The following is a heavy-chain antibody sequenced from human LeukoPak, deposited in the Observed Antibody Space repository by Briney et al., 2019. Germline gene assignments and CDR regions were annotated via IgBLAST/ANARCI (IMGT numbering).Heavy chain of an antibody. CDR3: ARDLRLLWFGEYLDY. Sequence: GGSLRLSCAASGFTFSSYGMHWVRQAPGKGLEWVAVIWYDGSNKYYADSVKGRFTISRDNSKNTLYLQMNSLRAEDTAVYYCARDLRLLWFGEYLDYWGQGTLATVSS. CDR2: IWYDGSNK. V-gene: IGHV3-33*01. CDR1: GFTFSSYG. D-gene: IGHD3-10*01. J-gene: IGHJ4*02.